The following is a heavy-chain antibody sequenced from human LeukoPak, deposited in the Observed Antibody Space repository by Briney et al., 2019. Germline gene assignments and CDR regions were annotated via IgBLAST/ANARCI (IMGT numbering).Heavy chain of an antibody. V-gene: IGHV4-34*01. J-gene: IGHJ6*03. CDR3: ARRSAAAGTFYYYMDV. CDR1: GGSFSGYY. D-gene: IGHD6-13*01. Sequence: SETLSLTCAVYGGSFSGYYWSWIRQPPGKGLECIREINHSGSTNYNPSLKSRVTISVDTSKNQFSLKLSSVTAADTAVYYCARRSAAAGTFYYYMDVWGKGTTVTVSS. CDR2: INHSGST.